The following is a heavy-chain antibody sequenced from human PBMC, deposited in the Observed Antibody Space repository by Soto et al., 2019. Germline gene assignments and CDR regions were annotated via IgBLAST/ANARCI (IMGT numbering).Heavy chain of an antibody. CDR2: ISYSGNT. J-gene: IGHJ4*02. V-gene: IGHV4-59*01. CDR3: AGLRGYAGSPIDY. D-gene: IGHD2-15*01. CDR1: GGSIISGY. Sequence: SETLSLTCTVSGGSIISGYWSWTRQPPGKGLEWIGYISYSGNTNYNPSLKSRVTMSVDTPKNQFSLRLSSVTTADTAVYYCAGLRGYAGSPIDYWGQGTLVTVSS.